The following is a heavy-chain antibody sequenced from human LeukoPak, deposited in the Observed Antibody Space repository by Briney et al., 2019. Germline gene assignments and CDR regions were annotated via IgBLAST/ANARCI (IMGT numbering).Heavy chain of an antibody. V-gene: IGHV3-30-3*01. CDR1: GFTFSRYD. CDR2: ISYDGSNK. D-gene: IGHD1-1*01. CDR3: SKGQELDDGVLES. J-gene: IGHJ4*02. Sequence: TGRSLRLSCAASGFTFSRYDMYWVRQAPGKGLEWVAVISYDGSNKYYADSVKGRFTISRDNSKSTVYLQMNSLSAEDTAIYYCSKGQELDDGVLESWGRGTLVTVAS.